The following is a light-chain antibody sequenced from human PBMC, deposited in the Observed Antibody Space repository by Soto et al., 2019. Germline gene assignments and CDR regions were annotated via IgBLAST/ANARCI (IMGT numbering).Light chain of an antibody. J-gene: IGKJ2*01. V-gene: IGKV1-5*01. Sequence: DIQMTQSPSTLSASVGDRVTITCRASQSISSWLAWYQQKPGKAPKLLIYDASSLESGVPSRFSGSGSGIEFTLTISSLQPDDFATYYCQQSYSTPYTFGQGTKLEIK. CDR3: QQSYSTPYT. CDR1: QSISSW. CDR2: DAS.